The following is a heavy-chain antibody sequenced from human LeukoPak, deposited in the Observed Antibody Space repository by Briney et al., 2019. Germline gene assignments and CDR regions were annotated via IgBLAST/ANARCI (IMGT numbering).Heavy chain of an antibody. D-gene: IGHD2-2*01. CDR2: INPNSGGT. Sequence: ASVKVSCKASGYTFTGYYMHWVRQAPGQGLEWMGRINPNSGGTNYAQKFQGRVTMTRGTSISTAYMELSRLRSDDTAVYYCASTYCSSTSCYLPGDWFDPWGQGTLVTVSS. J-gene: IGHJ5*02. V-gene: IGHV1-2*06. CDR3: ASTYCSSTSCYLPGDWFDP. CDR1: GYTFTGYY.